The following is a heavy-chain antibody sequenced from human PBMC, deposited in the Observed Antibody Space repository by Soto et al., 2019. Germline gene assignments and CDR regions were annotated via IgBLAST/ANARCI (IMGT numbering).Heavy chain of an antibody. CDR2: INHSGST. CDR3: ARASTRERSPRARNTKNNWFDP. CDR1: GGSFSGYY. V-gene: IGHV4-34*01. J-gene: IGHJ5*02. Sequence: SETLSLTCAVYGGSFSGYYWSWIRQPPGKGLEWIGEINHSGSTNYNPSLKSRVTISVDTSKNQFSLKLSSVTAADTAVYYCARASTRERSPRARNTKNNWFDPWGQGTLVTVSS. D-gene: IGHD1-1*01.